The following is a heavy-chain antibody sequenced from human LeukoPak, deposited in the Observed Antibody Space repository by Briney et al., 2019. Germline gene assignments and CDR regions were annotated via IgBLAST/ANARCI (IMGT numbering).Heavy chain of an antibody. CDR2: FDPENGET. CDR1: GYTLTELS. V-gene: IGHV1-24*01. Sequence: WASVKVSCKVSGYTLTELSMHWVRQAPGKGLEWMGGFDPENGETIYPQNFQGRVTMTEDTSTDTAYMEVSSLRSEDTAVYYCATVSGSYSYFDYWGQGTLVTVSS. D-gene: IGHD1-26*01. J-gene: IGHJ4*02. CDR3: ATVSGSYSYFDY.